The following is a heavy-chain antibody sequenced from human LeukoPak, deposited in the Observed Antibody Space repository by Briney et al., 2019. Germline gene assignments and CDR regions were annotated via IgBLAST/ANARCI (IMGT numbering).Heavy chain of an antibody. Sequence: TGGSLRLSCAASGFTFSKYAMSWVRQAPGKGLEWVSGISGSGGGPYYADSVKGRFTISRDNSKNTLYLQMNSLRADDTAVYYCARDRDGTGNYPPDYWGQGTLVIVSS. CDR3: ARDRDGTGNYPPDY. J-gene: IGHJ4*02. CDR2: ISGSGGGP. D-gene: IGHD3-10*01. V-gene: IGHV3-23*01. CDR1: GFTFSKYA.